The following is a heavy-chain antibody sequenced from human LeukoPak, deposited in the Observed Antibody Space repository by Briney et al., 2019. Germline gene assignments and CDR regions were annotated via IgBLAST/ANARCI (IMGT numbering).Heavy chain of an antibody. CDR1: GGSISSGSYY. V-gene: IGHV4-61*02. Sequence: SETLSLTCTVSGGSISSGSYYWSWIRQPAGKGLEWIGRIYTSGSTNYNPSLKSRVTISVDTSKNQFSLKLSSVTAADTAVYYCARDQVYSGYADAFDIWGQGTMVTVSS. CDR2: IYTSGST. J-gene: IGHJ3*02. CDR3: ARDQVYSGYADAFDI. D-gene: IGHD5-12*01.